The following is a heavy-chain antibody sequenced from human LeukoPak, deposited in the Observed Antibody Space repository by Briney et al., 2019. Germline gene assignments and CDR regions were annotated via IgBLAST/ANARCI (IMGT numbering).Heavy chain of an antibody. Sequence: GGSLRLSCAASGFTVSSNYMSWVRQAPGKGLEWVSVIYSGGSTYYADSVKGRFTISRDNSKNTLYLQMNSLRAEDTAVYYCARSQYGSGSYYKDYYSMDVWGQGTTVTVSS. CDR1: GFTVSSNY. J-gene: IGHJ6*02. CDR3: ARSQYGSGSYYKDYYSMDV. V-gene: IGHV3-66*02. D-gene: IGHD3-10*01. CDR2: IYSGGST.